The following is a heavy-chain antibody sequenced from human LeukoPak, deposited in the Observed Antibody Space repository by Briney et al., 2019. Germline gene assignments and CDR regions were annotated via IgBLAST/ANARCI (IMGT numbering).Heavy chain of an antibody. V-gene: IGHV4-34*01. CDR3: ARDPDIVVVVAGYYGMDV. CDR2: INHSGST. Sequence: SETLSLTCAVYGGSFSGYYWSWIRQPPGKGLEWIGEINHSGSTNYNPSLKSRVTISVDTSKNQFSLKLSSVTAADTAVYYCARDPDIVVVVAGYYGMDVWGQGTTVTVS. D-gene: IGHD2-15*01. CDR1: GGSFSGYY. J-gene: IGHJ6*02.